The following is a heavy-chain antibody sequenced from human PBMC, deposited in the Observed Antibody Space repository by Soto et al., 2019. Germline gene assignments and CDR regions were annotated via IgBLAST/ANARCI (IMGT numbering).Heavy chain of an antibody. V-gene: IGHV3-30-3*01. CDR3: ARGPLDIVATTKTPYGMDV. D-gene: IGHD5-12*01. J-gene: IGHJ6*02. CDR1: GFTFSSYA. CDR2: ISYDGSNK. Sequence: QVQLVESGGGVVQPGRSLRLSCAASGFTFSSYAMHWVRQAPGKGLEWVAVISYDGSNKYYADSVKGRFTISRDNSKNTLYLQMNSLRAEDTAVYYCARGPLDIVATTKTPYGMDVWGQGTTVTVSS.